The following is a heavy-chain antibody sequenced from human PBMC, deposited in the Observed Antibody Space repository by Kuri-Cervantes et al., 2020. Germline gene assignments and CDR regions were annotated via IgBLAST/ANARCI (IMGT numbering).Heavy chain of an antibody. V-gene: IGHV5-51*01. CDR3: ARPSAGDYYGSGMDY. J-gene: IGHJ4*02. CDR2: IYPGDSDT. CDR1: GYSFTSYW. D-gene: IGHD3-10*01. Sequence: GESLKISCQASGYSFTSYWIGWVRQMPGKGLEWMGIIYPGDSDTRYSPSFRGQVTISADKSISTAYLQWSSLKASDTAMYYCARPSAGDYYGSGMDYWGQGTLVTVSS.